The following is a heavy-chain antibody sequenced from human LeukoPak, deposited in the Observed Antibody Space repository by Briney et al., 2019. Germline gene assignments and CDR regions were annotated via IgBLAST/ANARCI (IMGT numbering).Heavy chain of an antibody. V-gene: IGHV3-23*01. CDR1: GFTFSSYG. CDR3: ARDLRAGGTWSYGVYFDL. Sequence: GGSLRLSCAASGFTFSSYGMSWVRQAPGKGLEWVSAISGSGGSTYYADSVKGRFTISRDNAKNSVYLLLNSLTPEDTAVYYCARDLRAGGTWSYGVYFDLWGRGTLVTVSS. J-gene: IGHJ2*01. D-gene: IGHD4-17*01. CDR2: ISGSGGST.